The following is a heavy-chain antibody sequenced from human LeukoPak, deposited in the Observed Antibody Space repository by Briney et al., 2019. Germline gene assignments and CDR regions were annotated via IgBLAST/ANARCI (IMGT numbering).Heavy chain of an antibody. CDR2: IIPILGIA. J-gene: IGHJ4*02. V-gene: IGHV1-69*02. D-gene: IGHD4-11*01. CDR3: THYSHYRYYFDY. Sequence: SVKVSCKASGGTFSSYTISWVRQAPGQGLEWMGRIIPILGIANYAQKFQGRVTITADKSTSTAYMELSSLRSEDTAVYYCTHYSHYRYYFDYWGQGTLVTVSS. CDR1: GGTFSSYT.